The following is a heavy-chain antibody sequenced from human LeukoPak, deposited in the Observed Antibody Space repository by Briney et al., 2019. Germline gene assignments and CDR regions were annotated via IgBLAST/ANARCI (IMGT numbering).Heavy chain of an antibody. CDR1: GYSFTTYW. V-gene: IGHV5-51*01. CDR3: ARHEDIVDSFDY. J-gene: IGHJ4*02. CDR2: IHPSDSHT. D-gene: IGHD5-12*01. Sequence: GESLKISCKGSGYSFTTYWIGWVRQMPGKGLEWMGIIHPSDSHTKYSPSFQGQVTFSADKSINTAYLQWSSLKASDTAMYYCARHEDIVDSFDYWGQGTLVTVSS.